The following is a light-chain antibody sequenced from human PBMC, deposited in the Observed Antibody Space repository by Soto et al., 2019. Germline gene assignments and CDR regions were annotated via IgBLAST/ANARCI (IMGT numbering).Light chain of an antibody. CDR1: NSNIGSSA. Sequence: QSALTQPPSASGTPGQSVSISCSGSNSNIGSSAVNWYMQLPGTAPKLLIYSDNQRPSGVPDRFSGSKSGSSASLAISGLQSEDEADYYCSAWDDSLNGRLFGGGTKLTVL. CDR3: SAWDDSLNGRL. J-gene: IGLJ2*01. V-gene: IGLV1-44*01. CDR2: SDN.